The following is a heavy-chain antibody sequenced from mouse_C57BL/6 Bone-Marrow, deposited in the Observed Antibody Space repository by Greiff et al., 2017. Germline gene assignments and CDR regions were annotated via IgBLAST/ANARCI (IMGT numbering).Heavy chain of an antibody. CDR3: ARDRDTTGY. V-gene: IGHV5-4*01. CDR2: ISDGGSYT. Sequence: EVKLVESGGGLVKPGGSLKLSCAASGFTFSSYAMSWVRQTPEKRLEWVATISDGGSYTYYPDNVKGRFTISRDNAKNNLYLQMSHLKSEDTAMYYCARDRDTTGYWGHGTTLTISS. J-gene: IGHJ2*01. CDR1: GFTFSSYA. D-gene: IGHD1-1*01.